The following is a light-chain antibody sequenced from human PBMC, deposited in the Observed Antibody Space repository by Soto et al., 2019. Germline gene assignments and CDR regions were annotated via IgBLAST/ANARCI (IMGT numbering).Light chain of an antibody. Sequence: EIVLTQSPGTLSLSPGERATLSCRASQSVGSAYVGWYQQKPGQAPRLLIFGASRGATGISDRFSGSGSGTNFTLTINKVEPEDSAVYYCQHYGRSPSFGRGTKVEIK. CDR3: QHYGRSPS. CDR2: GAS. J-gene: IGKJ1*01. V-gene: IGKV3-20*01. CDR1: QSVGSAY.